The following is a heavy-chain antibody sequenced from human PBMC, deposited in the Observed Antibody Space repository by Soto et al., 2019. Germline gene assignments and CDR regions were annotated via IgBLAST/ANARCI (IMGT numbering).Heavy chain of an antibody. V-gene: IGHV3-30*18. J-gene: IGHJ6*02. CDR1: GFTFSSYG. Sequence: QVQLVESGGGVVQPGSSLRLSCAASGFTFSSYGMHWVRQAPGKGLEWVAVISYDGSNKYYADSVKGRFTISRDNSKTTLDLQMNSLRAEDTAVYYCAKDQMRGVRGVITYYYGMDVWGQGTTVTVSS. CDR3: AKDQMRGVRGVITYYYGMDV. CDR2: ISYDGSNK. D-gene: IGHD3-10*01.